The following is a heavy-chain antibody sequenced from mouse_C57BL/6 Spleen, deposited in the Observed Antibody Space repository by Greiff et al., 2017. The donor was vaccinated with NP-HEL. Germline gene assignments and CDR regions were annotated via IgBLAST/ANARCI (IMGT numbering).Heavy chain of an antibody. Sequence: QVQLKQSGAELARPGASVKLSCKASGYTFTSYGISWVKQRTGQGLEWIGEIYPRSGNTYYNEKFKGKATLTADKSSSTAYMELRSLTSEDSAVYFCARGGLTGYAMDYWGQGTSVTVSS. CDR3: ARGGLTGYAMDY. V-gene: IGHV1-81*01. D-gene: IGHD4-1*01. CDR2: IYPRSGNT. CDR1: GYTFTSYG. J-gene: IGHJ4*01.